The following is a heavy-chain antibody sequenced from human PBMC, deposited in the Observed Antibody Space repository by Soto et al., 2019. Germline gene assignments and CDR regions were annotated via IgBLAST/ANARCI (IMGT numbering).Heavy chain of an antibody. CDR3: ARDPLWGTAMVIWYFDL. Sequence: GRSLTLSCAASGFTFSSYAMHWVRQAPGKGLEWVAVISYDGSNKYYADSVKGRFTISRDNSKNTLYLQMNSLRAEDTAVYYCARDPLWGTAMVIWYFDLWGRGTLVTVSS. V-gene: IGHV3-30-3*01. CDR2: ISYDGSNK. D-gene: IGHD5-18*01. J-gene: IGHJ2*01. CDR1: GFTFSSYA.